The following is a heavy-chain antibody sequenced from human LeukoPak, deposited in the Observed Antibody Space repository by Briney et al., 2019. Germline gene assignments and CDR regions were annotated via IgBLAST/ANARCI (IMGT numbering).Heavy chain of an antibody. J-gene: IGHJ5*02. Sequence: SETLSLTCTVSGGSISSGDYYWSWIRQPPGKGLEWIGYIYHSGSTYYNPSLKSRVTISVDTSKNQFSLKLSSVTAADTAVYYCASSPKSNNWFDPWGQGTLVTVSS. CDR1: GGSISSGDYY. CDR3: ASSPKSNNWFDP. CDR2: IYHSGST. V-gene: IGHV4-30-4*01.